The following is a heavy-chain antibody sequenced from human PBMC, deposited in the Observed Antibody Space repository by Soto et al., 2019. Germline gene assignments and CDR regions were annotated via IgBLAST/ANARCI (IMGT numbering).Heavy chain of an antibody. Sequence: QVQLVESGGGVVQPGRSLRLSCAASGFTFSSYGMHWVRQAPGKGLAWVAVIWYDGNTYYYTDSVKGRFTISRDNSKNTLYLEMNSLRVEDTAIYYCARGGGQYYYYMDVWGKGTTVTVSS. CDR1: GFTFSSYG. V-gene: IGHV3-33*01. J-gene: IGHJ6*03. CDR2: IWYDGNTY. CDR3: ARGGGQYYYYMDV. D-gene: IGHD3-3*01.